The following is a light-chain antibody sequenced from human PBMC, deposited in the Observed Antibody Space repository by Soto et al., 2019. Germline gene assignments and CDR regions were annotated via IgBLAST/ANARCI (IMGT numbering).Light chain of an antibody. J-gene: IGLJ3*02. CDR1: SRYVGHYNL. CDR2: ADI. Sequence: SVLAQPASDSGSSGPVFIFTCTGPSRYVGHYNLDYWYDQDPAKAPKLTYSADIERPPAVSIRLSGSKPRNTASMTHSQLRAEDEADYHCSSYASSSTRVFGGGTKCTV. V-gene: IGLV2-23*01. CDR3: SSYASSSTRV.